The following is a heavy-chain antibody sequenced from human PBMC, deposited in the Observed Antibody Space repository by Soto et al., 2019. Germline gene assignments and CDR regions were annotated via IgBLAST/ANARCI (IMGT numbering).Heavy chain of an antibody. CDR3: ARPDYGSGSYPDY. CDR2: ISYDGSNK. D-gene: IGHD3-10*01. J-gene: IGHJ4*02. V-gene: IGHV3-30-3*01. CDR1: GFTFSSYA. Sequence: QVQLVESGGGVVQPGRSLRLSCAASGFTFSSYAMQWVRQAPGKGLEWVAVISYDGSNKYYADSVKGRFTISRDNSKNTLYRQMNSLRAEDTAVYYCARPDYGSGSYPDYWGQGPLVTVSS.